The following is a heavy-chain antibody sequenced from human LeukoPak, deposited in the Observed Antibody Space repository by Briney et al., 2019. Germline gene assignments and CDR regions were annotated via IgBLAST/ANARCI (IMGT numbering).Heavy chain of an antibody. D-gene: IGHD5-18*01. V-gene: IGHV3-21*01. J-gene: IGHJ6*03. CDR2: ISSSSSYI. CDR1: GFTFSSYS. CDR3: ARERSEGSRVSPMDV. Sequence: PGGSLRLSCTASGFTFSSYSMNWVRQAPGKGLEWVSSISSSSSYIYYADSVKGRFTISRDNAKNSLYLQMNSLRAEDTAVYYCARERSEGSRVSPMDVWGKGTTVTVSS.